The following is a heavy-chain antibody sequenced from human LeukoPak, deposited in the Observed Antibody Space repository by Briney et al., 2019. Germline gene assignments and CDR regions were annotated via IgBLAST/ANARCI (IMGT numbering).Heavy chain of an antibody. V-gene: IGHV3-66*02. Sequence: GGSLRLSCAASEFTVGNYYMAWVREAPGKGLEWLSIIDIGGATDYADSVKGRFTISRDKSKNTLYLQMNSLRVEDTAVYYCARDPIVTTSWHAFDLWGQGTMVTVSS. CDR1: EFTVGNYY. CDR2: IDIGGAT. D-gene: IGHD1-1*01. J-gene: IGHJ3*01. CDR3: ARDPIVTTSWHAFDL.